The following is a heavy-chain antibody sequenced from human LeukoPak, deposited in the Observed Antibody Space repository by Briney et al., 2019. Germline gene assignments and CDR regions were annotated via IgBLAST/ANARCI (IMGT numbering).Heavy chain of an antibody. CDR1: GFTFSSYA. CDR2: ISGSGGST. CDR3: AKDLIRGIVGDHSAVDY. Sequence: QPGGSLRLSSAASGFTFSSYAMSWVRQAPGKGLEWVSAISGSGGSTYYADSVKGRFTISRDNSKNTLYLQMNSLRAEDTAVYYCAKDLIRGIVGDHSAVDYWGQGTLVTVSS. D-gene: IGHD1-26*01. J-gene: IGHJ4*02. V-gene: IGHV3-23*01.